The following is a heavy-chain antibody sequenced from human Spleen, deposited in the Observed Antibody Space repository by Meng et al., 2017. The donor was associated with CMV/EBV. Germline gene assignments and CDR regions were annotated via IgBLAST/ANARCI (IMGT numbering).Heavy chain of an antibody. Sequence: SVYTFTNYGISWLRQAPGRGLEWMAWISAYNGNTNYDQTLQGRVTMTTDTSTTTAYMELRSLRSDDTAVYYCARGPSNDPSDGIDIWGQGTMVTVSS. CDR1: VYTFTNYG. J-gene: IGHJ3*02. V-gene: IGHV1-18*01. CDR2: ISAYNGNT. D-gene: IGHD4-11*01. CDR3: ARGPSNDPSDGIDI.